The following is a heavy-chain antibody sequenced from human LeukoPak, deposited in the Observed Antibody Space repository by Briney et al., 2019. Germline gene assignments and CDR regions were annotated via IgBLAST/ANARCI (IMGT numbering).Heavy chain of an antibody. CDR1: GFTFSSYA. CDR3: AREFTDPFFDY. CDR2: ISYDGSNK. Sequence: GGSLRLSCAASGFTFSSYAMHWVRQAPGKGLEWVAVISYDGSNKYYADSVKGRFTISRDNSKNTLYLQMNSLRAEDTAVCYCAREFTDPFFDYWGQGTLVTVSS. V-gene: IGHV3-30-3*01. J-gene: IGHJ4*02.